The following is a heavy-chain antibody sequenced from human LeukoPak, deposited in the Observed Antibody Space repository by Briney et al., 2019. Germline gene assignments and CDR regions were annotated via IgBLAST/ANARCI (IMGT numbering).Heavy chain of an antibody. D-gene: IGHD6-13*01. CDR2: MSYSGST. CDR3: ASAPISAAGFSFYFYGMDV. Sequence: SRTLSLTCSVSGGSISSSGYYWNWIRQPPGRGLEWIGSMSYSGSTFYSPSLKSRVSMSLDKSKSQFSLRVSSVRAADTAVYYCASAPISAAGFSFYFYGMDVWGKGTTVTVSS. J-gene: IGHJ6*04. CDR1: GGSISSSGYY. V-gene: IGHV4-30-4*01.